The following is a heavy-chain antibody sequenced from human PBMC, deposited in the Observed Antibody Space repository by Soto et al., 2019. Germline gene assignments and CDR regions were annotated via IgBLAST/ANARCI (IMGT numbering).Heavy chain of an antibody. CDR2: VNTDGSST. CDR1: GFTFSSYW. CDR3: ARDLNWEYDS. V-gene: IGHV3-74*01. J-gene: IGHJ4*02. D-gene: IGHD1-26*01. Sequence: GGSLRLSCAVSGFTFSSYWTHWVRQAPGKGLVWVSRVNTDGSSTTYAESVKGRFTISRVNAKNTLYLQMNSLRAEDTAVYYCARDLNWEYDSWGQGTQVTVSS.